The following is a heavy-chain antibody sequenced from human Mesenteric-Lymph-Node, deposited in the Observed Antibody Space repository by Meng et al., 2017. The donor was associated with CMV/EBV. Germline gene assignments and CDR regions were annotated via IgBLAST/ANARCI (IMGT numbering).Heavy chain of an antibody. D-gene: IGHD6-19*01. V-gene: IGHV3-7*01. CDR2: IKPDGSDN. J-gene: IGHJ4*02. CDR1: GFNFNNFG. CDR3: VRGGWSVDY. Sequence: GESLKISCAASGFNFNNFGMTWVRQVPGKGPEWVANIKPDGSDNNYVDFVRGRFTISRDNAKNSVYLQMNNLRVEDTAVYYCVRGGWSVDYWGQGTLVTVSS.